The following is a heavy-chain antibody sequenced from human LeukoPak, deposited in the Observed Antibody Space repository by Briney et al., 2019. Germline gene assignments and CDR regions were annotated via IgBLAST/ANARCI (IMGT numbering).Heavy chain of an antibody. CDR1: GGSFSGYY. CDR3: ARVKGLTTGYYYYMDV. D-gene: IGHD4-11*01. J-gene: IGHJ6*03. CDR2: INHSGST. Sequence: SETLSLTCAVYGGSFSGYYWSWIRQPPGKGLEWIGEINHSGSTNYNPSLKSRVTISVDTSKNQFSLKLSSVTAADTAVYYCARVKGLTTGYYYYMDVWGKGTTVTVSS. V-gene: IGHV4-34*01.